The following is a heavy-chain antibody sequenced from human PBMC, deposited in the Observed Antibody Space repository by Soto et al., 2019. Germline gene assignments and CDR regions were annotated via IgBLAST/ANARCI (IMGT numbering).Heavy chain of an antibody. CDR3: ARVTSLGSVGFGY. J-gene: IGHJ4*02. Sequence: EVQLVESGGGLVQPGESLRISCATSGFTFSTYWMHWVRQAPGKGLVWVARINKYGSGTTYADSVKGRFTISRDNAKNTLYLQMDSLRSEDTAVYYWARVTSLGSVGFGYWGQGTLVTVSS. CDR1: GFTFSTYW. D-gene: IGHD1-26*01. V-gene: IGHV3-74*01. CDR2: INKYGSGT.